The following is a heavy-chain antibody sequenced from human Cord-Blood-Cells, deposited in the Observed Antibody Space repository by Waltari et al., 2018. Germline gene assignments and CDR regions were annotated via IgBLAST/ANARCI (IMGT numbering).Heavy chain of an antibody. Sequence: QVQLVEPGGGVVQPGRSLRLSCAAPGFTFSSYAMHWVRQAPGKGLEWVADISYDGSNKDYADSVKGRFTISRDNSKNTLYLQMNSLRAEDTAVYYCARSYGSGSYYFDYWGQGTLVTVSS. D-gene: IGHD3-10*01. V-gene: IGHV3-30-3*01. J-gene: IGHJ4*02. CDR1: GFTFSSYA. CDR3: ARSYGSGSYYFDY. CDR2: ISYDGSNK.